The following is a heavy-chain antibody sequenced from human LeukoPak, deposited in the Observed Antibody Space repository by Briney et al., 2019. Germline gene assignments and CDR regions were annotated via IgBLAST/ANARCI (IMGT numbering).Heavy chain of an antibody. V-gene: IGHV3-23*01. CDR3: AKAPVTSCRGAYCYPFDS. CDR2: TSSSDAGT. CDR1: GFTLSTYA. D-gene: IGHD2-21*01. Sequence: PGGSLRLSCAASGFTLSTYAMSWVRQTPGKGLEWVAATSSSDAGTYHADSVRGRFTISRDNSKNTLYLQMNSLRAEDAAVYFCAKAPVTSCRGAYCYPFDSWGQGTLVTGSS. J-gene: IGHJ4*02.